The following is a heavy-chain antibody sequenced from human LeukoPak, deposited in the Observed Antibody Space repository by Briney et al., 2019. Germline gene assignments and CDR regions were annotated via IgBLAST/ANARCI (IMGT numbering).Heavy chain of an antibody. CDR3: ARGGYFSDY. Sequence: GGSLRLSCAASGFTFSRYWMTWVRQAPGKGLEWVANIKQDGSEKYYVDSVKGRFTISRDNAKNSLYLKMNRMIAEDTAVYYCARGGYFSDYWGQGTLVTVSS. V-gene: IGHV3-7*05. CDR2: IKQDGSEK. J-gene: IGHJ4*02. CDR1: GFTFSRYW.